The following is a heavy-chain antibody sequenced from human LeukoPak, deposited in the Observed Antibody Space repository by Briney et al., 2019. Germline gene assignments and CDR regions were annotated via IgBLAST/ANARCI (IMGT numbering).Heavy chain of an antibody. CDR3: AKDPKRPGYDFWSGYPFDY. D-gene: IGHD3-3*01. Sequence: GGSLRLSCAASGFTFSSYAMSWVRQGPGKGLEWVSAISGSGGSTYYADSVKGRFTISRDNSKNTLYLQMNSLRAEDTAVYYCAKDPKRPGYDFWSGYPFDYWGQGTLVTVSS. V-gene: IGHV3-23*01. CDR2: ISGSGGST. J-gene: IGHJ4*02. CDR1: GFTFSSYA.